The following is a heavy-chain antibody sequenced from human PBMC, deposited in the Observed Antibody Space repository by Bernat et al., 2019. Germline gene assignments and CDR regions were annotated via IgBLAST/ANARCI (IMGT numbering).Heavy chain of an antibody. J-gene: IGHJ4*02. D-gene: IGHD4-11*01. V-gene: IGHV3-48*02. Sequence: EVQLVESGGDLVLPGGSLRLSCAASGFTFSDYSMSWVRQAPGKGLEWVSYISSSTTTIYYADSVKGRFTISRDNAKNSLYLQMNSLRDDDTAVYYCARDHDFSVGQKQGFDYWGQGTLVTVSS. CDR1: GFTFSDYS. CDR3: ARDHDFSVGQKQGFDY. CDR2: ISSSTTTI.